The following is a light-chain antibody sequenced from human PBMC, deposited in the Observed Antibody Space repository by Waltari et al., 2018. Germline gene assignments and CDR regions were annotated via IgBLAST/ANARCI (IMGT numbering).Light chain of an antibody. Sequence: SYGLTPPPSVPVSTAQTARIPIPGGTLGEPYVCWYQQKSGQSPVLVIYEDDKRPSGIPERISGSNSGNTATLTISGTQATDEADYYCQAWDTSTTVGFGGGTKLTVL. J-gene: IGLJ2*01. CDR3: QAWDTSTTVG. CDR2: EDD. V-gene: IGLV3-1*01. CDR1: TLGEPY.